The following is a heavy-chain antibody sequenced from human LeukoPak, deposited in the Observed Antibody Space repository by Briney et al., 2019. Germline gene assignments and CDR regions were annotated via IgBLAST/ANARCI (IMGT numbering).Heavy chain of an antibody. Sequence: SVKVSCKASGGTFSSYAISWVRQAPGQGLEWMGRIIPILGIANYAQKFQGRVTITADKSTSTAYMELSSLRSEDTAVYYCAALPDYDFWSGYPARSFDYWGQGTLVTVSS. CDR2: IIPILGIA. CDR3: AALPDYDFWSGYPARSFDY. V-gene: IGHV1-69*04. J-gene: IGHJ4*02. CDR1: GGTFSSYA. D-gene: IGHD3-3*01.